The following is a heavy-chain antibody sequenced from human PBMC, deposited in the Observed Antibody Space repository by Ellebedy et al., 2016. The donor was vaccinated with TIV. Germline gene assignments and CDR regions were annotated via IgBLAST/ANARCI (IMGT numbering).Heavy chain of an antibody. CDR3: ARDRALGYFDV. V-gene: IGHV4-59*12. D-gene: IGHD5-18*01. J-gene: IGHJ3*01. CDR1: DDSFDLSY. Sequence: SETLSLXXSVSDDSFDLSYWSWIRQSPGKGLQWIGYIFYDGSADYNPSLKSRVTMSVDASKHRFSLRLDSVTAADTAIYYCARDRALGYFDVWGQGTLVTVSS. CDR2: IFYDGSA.